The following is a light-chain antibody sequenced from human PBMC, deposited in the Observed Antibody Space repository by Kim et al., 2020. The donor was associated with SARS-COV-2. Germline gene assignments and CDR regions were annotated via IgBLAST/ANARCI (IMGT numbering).Light chain of an antibody. CDR1: SGSIASNY. Sequence: VPISCTRSSGSIASNYVQWYQQRPGSSPTTVIYEDNQRPSGVPDLFSGSIDSSSNSASLTISGLKTEEEADYYCQSYDSSNPYWVFGGGTKLTGL. CDR3: QSYDSSNPYWV. V-gene: IGLV6-57*01. CDR2: EDN. J-gene: IGLJ3*02.